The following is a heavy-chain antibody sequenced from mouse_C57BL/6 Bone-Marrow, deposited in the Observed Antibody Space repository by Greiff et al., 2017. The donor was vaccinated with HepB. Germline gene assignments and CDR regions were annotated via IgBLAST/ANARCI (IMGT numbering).Heavy chain of an antibody. Sequence: EVQLVESGGGLVQPGASLRLSCAASGFTFTDYYMSWVRQPPGKAPEWLALIRNKANGYTTEYTASVKGRFTISRDNSQNILYLQMNTLRAEDSATYYCVKAGAKDGYHAMDYWGQGTSVTVSS. V-gene: IGHV7-4*01. CDR1: GFTFTDYY. D-gene: IGHD1-1*01. CDR2: IRNKANGYTT. CDR3: VKAGAKDGYHAMDY. J-gene: IGHJ4*01.